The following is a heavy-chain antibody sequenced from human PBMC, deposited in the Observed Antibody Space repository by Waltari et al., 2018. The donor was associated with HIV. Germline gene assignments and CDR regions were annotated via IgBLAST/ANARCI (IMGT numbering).Heavy chain of an antibody. V-gene: IGHV3-7*04. CDR3: ARGGFYGSGSKVN. J-gene: IGHJ4*02. CDR1: GFTFSSYW. Sequence: EVQLVESGGGLVQPGGSLGLSCAASGFTFSSYWLRWFRLATGKGLEWVANIKQEGSEKYYVDSVNGRFTISRDNAENSLYLQMNSLRAEDTAVYYCARGGFYGSGSKVNWGQGTLVTVSS. D-gene: IGHD3-10*01. CDR2: IKQEGSEK.